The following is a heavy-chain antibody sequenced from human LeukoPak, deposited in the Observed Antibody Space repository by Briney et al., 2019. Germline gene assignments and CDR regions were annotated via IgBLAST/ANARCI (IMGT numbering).Heavy chain of an antibody. V-gene: IGHV4-59*01. CDR3: AGIRYYYGSGSYPSPYYYYYGMDV. CDR2: IYYSGGT. D-gene: IGHD3-10*01. Sequence: SETLSLTCTVSGGFISSYYWSWIRQPPGKGLEWIGYIYYSGGTNYNPSLKSRVTISVDTSKNQFSLKLSSVTAADTAVYYCAGIRYYYGSGSYPSPYYYYYGMDVWGQGTTVTVSS. J-gene: IGHJ6*02. CDR1: GGFISSYY.